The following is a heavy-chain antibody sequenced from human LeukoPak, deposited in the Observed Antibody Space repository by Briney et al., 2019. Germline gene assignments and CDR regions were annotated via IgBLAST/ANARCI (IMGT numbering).Heavy chain of an antibody. V-gene: IGHV4-61*08. CDR1: GGSISSGGYY. CDR2: IYYSGST. D-gene: IGHD3-22*01. Sequence: PSQTLSLTCTVSGGSISSGGYYWSWIRQPPGKGLEWIGYIYYSGSTNYNPSLKSRVTISVDTSKNQFSLKLSSVTAADTAVYYCARARRYYDSSGYYHAFDIWGQGTMVTVSS. CDR3: ARARRYYDSSGYYHAFDI. J-gene: IGHJ3*02.